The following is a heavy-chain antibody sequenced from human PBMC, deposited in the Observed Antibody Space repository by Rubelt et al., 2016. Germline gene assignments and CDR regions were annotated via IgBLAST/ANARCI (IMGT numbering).Heavy chain of an antibody. D-gene: IGHD5-12*01. J-gene: IGHJ1*01. CDR2: ISGSGGST. V-gene: IGHV3-23*01. CDR3: AKAYGGYELVYFQH. Sequence: ISGSGGSTYYADSVKGRFTISRDNSKNTLYLQMNSLRAEDTAVYYCAKAYGGYELVYFQHWGQGTLVTVSS.